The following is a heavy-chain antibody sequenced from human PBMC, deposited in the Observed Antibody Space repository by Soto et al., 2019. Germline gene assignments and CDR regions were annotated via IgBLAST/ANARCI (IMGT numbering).Heavy chain of an antibody. J-gene: IGHJ3*02. V-gene: IGHV3-23*01. CDR3: AKIIVVVPAAGDAFDI. CDR1: GFTFNYYA. D-gene: IGHD2-2*01. CDR2: ISGSSGST. Sequence: GXSLRLSCAASGFTFNYYAISWVGQAPGKGLEWVSAISGSSGSTYYADSVKGRFTISRDNSKNALYLQMNSLRAEDTAMYHCAKIIVVVPAAGDAFDIWGQGTMVTVSS.